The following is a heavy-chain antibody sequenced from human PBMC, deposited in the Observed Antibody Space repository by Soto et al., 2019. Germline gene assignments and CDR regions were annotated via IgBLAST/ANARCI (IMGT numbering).Heavy chain of an antibody. CDR1: GASITGTSY. Sequence: SETLSLTCTVSGASITGTSYWSWIRQPAGKGLEWIGRFSLSGTTNYNPSLRSRVTMSADVSKNQFSLRLTSVTAADTALYYCARGMTPPGAPAWYYFDSWGQGTLVAVSS. CDR2: FSLSGTT. V-gene: IGHV4-4*07. D-gene: IGHD2-8*02. CDR3: ARGMTPPGAPAWYYFDS. J-gene: IGHJ4*02.